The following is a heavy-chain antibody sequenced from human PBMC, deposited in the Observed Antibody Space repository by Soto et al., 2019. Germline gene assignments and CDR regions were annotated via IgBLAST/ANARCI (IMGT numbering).Heavy chain of an antibody. Sequence: QVQLVQSGAEVKKPGSSVKVSCKASGGTFSSYAISWVRQAPGQGLEWMGGIIPIFGTANYAQKFQGRVTITADESTSTAYMELSSLRSEDTAVCYCARDRPVYSSPWSWFDPWGQGTLVTVSS. J-gene: IGHJ5*02. D-gene: IGHD6-13*01. CDR2: IIPIFGTA. V-gene: IGHV1-69*01. CDR1: GGTFSSYA. CDR3: ARDRPVYSSPWSWFDP.